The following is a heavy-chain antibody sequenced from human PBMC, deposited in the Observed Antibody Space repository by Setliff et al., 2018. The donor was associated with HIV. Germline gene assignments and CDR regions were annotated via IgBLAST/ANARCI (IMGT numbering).Heavy chain of an antibody. D-gene: IGHD1-1*01. CDR2: LSWNSDDI. CDR1: GFRFGHYV. CDR3: ARRKLEVWVNDYYSYYLDV. Sequence: GGSLRLSCAASGFRFGHYVMHWVRQVPGKGLEWVSGLSWNSDDIDYVDSVKGRFTMSRDNAKNLVYLEMNSLTVEDTAVYYCARRKLEVWVNDYYSYYLDVWGKGATVTVSS. J-gene: IGHJ6*03. V-gene: IGHV3-9*01.